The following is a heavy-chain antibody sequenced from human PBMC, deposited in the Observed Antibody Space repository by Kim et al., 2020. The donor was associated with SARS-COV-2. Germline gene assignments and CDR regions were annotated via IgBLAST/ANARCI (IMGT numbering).Heavy chain of an antibody. CDR3: ARGGPTSGGEDKFEF. CDR2: ISYSGVT. V-gene: IGHV4-30-4*01. Sequence: SETLSLTCTVSGDSISSDDYYWSWVRQPPGAGLEWIGYISYSGVTYFNPSLKSRLTISVGSSNNEFYLYLRSVTAADTADYYCARGGPTSGGEDKFEFWG. D-gene: IGHD2-8*02. CDR1: GDSISSDDYY. J-gene: IGHJ3*01.